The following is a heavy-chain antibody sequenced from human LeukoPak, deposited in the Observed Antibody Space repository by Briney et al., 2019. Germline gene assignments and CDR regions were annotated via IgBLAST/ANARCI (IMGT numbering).Heavy chain of an antibody. CDR2: IYYSGST. CDR1: GGSTSSYY. Sequence: KPSETLSLTCTASGGSTSSYYWSCLRQPPGKGLEWIGYIYYSGSTNYNPSLKSRVTMSVDTSKNQFSLKLSSVTAADTAVYYCARGSYCRSPCCSENNRFDSWGQGTLVTVSS. CDR3: ARGSYCRSPCCSENNRFDS. J-gene: IGHJ5*01. D-gene: IGHD2-2*01. V-gene: IGHV4-59*01.